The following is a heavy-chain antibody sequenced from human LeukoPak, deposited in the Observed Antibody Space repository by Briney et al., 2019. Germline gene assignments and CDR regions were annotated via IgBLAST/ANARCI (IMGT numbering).Heavy chain of an antibody. CDR2: IGGSGANT. D-gene: IGHD3-9*01. Sequence: PGGSLRLSCAASGFTFSNSVLTWVRQAPGEGLEWVSSIGGSGANTYYADSVKGRFTISRDNSKNTLYLQMNSLRAEDTAVYYCAKDRNILNSHWYFDLWGRGTLVTVSS. V-gene: IGHV3-23*01. J-gene: IGHJ2*01. CDR3: AKDRNILNSHWYFDL. CDR1: GFTFSNSV.